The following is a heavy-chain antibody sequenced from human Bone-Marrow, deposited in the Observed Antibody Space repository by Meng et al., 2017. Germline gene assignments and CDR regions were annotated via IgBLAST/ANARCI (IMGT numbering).Heavy chain of an antibody. Sequence: CGAGVKKPGSTVKVSCQASGYTFPDYWLHWVRRAPGQGLEWMGRINPKSGDTHYAQRFQGRVTMTGDTSISTAYMELSGLRSDDTAMYYCARDEDISAAGKLFGDYWGQGTLVTVSS. CDR3: ARDEDISAAGKLFGDY. D-gene: IGHD6-13*01. CDR2: INPKSGDT. CDR1: GYTFPDYW. J-gene: IGHJ4*02. V-gene: IGHV1-2*06.